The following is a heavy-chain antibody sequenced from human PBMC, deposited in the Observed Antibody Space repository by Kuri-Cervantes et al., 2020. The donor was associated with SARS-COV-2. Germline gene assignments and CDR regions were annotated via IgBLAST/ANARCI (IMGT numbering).Heavy chain of an antibody. CDR3: ARSFTVRGAYFDY. V-gene: IGHV4-59*01. D-gene: IGHD3-10*01. J-gene: IGHJ4*02. CDR1: GGSISSYY. CDR2: IYYSGST. Sequence: SETLSLTCNVSGGSISSYYWSWIRQPPGKGLEWIGYIYYSGSTNYNPSLKSRVTISVDTSKNQFSLKLSSVTAADTAVYYCARSFTVRGAYFDYWGQGTLVTVSS.